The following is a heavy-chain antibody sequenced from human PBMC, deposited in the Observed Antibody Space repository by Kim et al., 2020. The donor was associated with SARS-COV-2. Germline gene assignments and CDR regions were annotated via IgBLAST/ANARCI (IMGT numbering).Heavy chain of an antibody. J-gene: IGHJ4*02. CDR2: IYYSGST. D-gene: IGHD2-2*01. CDR1: GGSISSGDYY. V-gene: IGHV4-30-4*01. CDR3: ARTPGLGRPPYCSSTSCYYFDY. Sequence: SETLSLTCTISGGSISSGDYYWSWIRQPPGKGLEWIGYIYYSGSTYYNPSLKSRVTISVDTSKNQFSLKLSSVTAADTAVYYCARTPGLGRPPYCSSTSCYYFDYWGQGTLVTVSS.